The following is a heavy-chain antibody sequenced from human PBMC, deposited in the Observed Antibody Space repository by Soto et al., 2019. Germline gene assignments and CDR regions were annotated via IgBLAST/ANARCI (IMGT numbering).Heavy chain of an antibody. CDR1: GFTFSSYG. Sequence: GGSLRLSCAASGFTFSSYGMHWVRQAPGKGLEWVAVIWYDGSNKYYADSVKGRFTISRDNSKNTLYLQMNSLRAEDTAVYYCAXDSGISGYYDSSGYFDYWGQGTLVTVSS. V-gene: IGHV3-33*01. D-gene: IGHD3-22*01. J-gene: IGHJ4*02. CDR2: IWYDGSNK. CDR3: AXDSGISGYYDSSGYFDY.